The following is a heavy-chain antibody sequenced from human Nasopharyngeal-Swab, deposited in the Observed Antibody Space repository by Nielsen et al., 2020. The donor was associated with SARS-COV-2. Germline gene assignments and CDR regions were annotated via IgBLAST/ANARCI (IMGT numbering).Heavy chain of an antibody. CDR2: ISSSSSYI. V-gene: IGHV3-21*04. D-gene: IGHD3-10*01. Sequence: GESLKISCAASGFTFSSYSMNWVRQAPGKGLEWVSSISSSSSYIYYADSVKGRFTISRDNAKNSLYLQMNSLRAEDTAVYYCARAKAGSRVYYYYGMDVWGQGTTVTVSS. CDR1: GFTFSSYS. J-gene: IGHJ6*02. CDR3: ARAKAGSRVYYYYGMDV.